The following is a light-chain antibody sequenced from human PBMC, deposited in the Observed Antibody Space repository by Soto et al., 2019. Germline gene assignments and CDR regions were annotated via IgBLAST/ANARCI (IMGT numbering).Light chain of an antibody. V-gene: IGLV2-14*03. Sequence: QSALTQPASVSGSPGQSITISCTGTSSDVGAYNYVSWYQQHPGKAPKLMIYEVSNRPSGVSNRFSGSKSANTASLTISGLQAGDEADIYCSSYTSSSTWLFGGGTKLTVL. J-gene: IGLJ3*02. CDR2: EVS. CDR1: SSDVGAYNY. CDR3: SSYTSSSTWL.